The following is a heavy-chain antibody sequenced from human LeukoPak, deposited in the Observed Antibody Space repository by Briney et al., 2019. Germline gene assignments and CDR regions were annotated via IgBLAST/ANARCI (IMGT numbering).Heavy chain of an antibody. CDR2: VFYNGAT. V-gene: IGHV4-39*06. D-gene: IGHD6-19*01. CDR1: GGSISSSIYY. Sequence: SETLSLTCIVSGGSISSSIYYWAWVRQPPGKGLEWIGTVFYNGATQYSPSLRSRVTISIDKSTNQFPLKLTSVTAADTAVYYCARVLAVAGGRWFDPWGQGTLVTVSS. CDR3: ARVLAVAGGRWFDP. J-gene: IGHJ5*02.